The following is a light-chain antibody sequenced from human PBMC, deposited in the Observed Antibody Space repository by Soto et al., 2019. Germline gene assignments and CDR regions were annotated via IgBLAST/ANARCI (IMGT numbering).Light chain of an antibody. CDR1: QGISNY. Sequence: DIQMTQSPSSLSASVRGRVTITCRTRQGISNYLAWYQQKPGKVPKLLIYAASTLQSGVPSRFSGSGSGTDFTLTISSLQPEDVAPYYCQQYDSAPWTFGQGTKVEIK. V-gene: IGKV1-27*01. CDR2: AAS. CDR3: QQYDSAPWT. J-gene: IGKJ1*01.